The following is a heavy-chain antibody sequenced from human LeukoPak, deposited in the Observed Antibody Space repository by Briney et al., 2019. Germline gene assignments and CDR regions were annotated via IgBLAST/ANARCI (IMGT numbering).Heavy chain of an antibody. J-gene: IGHJ4*02. CDR3: ARDYDILTGYYNPFDY. CDR1: GYTFTSYA. CDR2: INAGNGNT. V-gene: IGHV1-3*01. D-gene: IGHD3-9*01. Sequence: ASVKVSCKASGYTFTSYAMHWVRQAPGQRLEWMGWINAGNGNTKYSQKFQGRVTITRDTSASTAYMELSSLRSEDTAVYYCARDYDILTGYYNPFDYWGQGTLVTVSS.